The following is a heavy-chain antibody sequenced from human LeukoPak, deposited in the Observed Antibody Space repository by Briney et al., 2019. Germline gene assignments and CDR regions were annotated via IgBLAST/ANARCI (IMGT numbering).Heavy chain of an antibody. CDR1: GGSFSGYY. J-gene: IGHJ4*02. Sequence: PSETLSLTCAVYGGSFSGYYWNWIRQPPGKGLEWIGEINHSGSTNYNPSLKSRVTISVDTSKNQFSLKLNSVTAADTAVYYCASLSPSDCWGQGTLVTVSS. CDR2: INHSGST. V-gene: IGHV4-34*01. CDR3: ASLSPSDC.